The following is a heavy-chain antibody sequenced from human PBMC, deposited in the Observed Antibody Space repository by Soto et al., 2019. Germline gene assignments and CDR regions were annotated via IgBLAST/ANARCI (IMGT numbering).Heavy chain of an antibody. V-gene: IGHV3-23*01. Sequence: PGGSLRLSCAASGFTFSSYAMSWVRQAPGKGLEWVSAISGSEEYYADSVEGRFTISRDNTKNSLYLQMNSLRADDTAMYYCATYHDSDWETYRFRHWGQGTLVTVSS. CDR1: GFTFSSYA. D-gene: IGHD3-16*02. J-gene: IGHJ4*02. CDR2: ISGSEE. CDR3: ATYHDSDWETYRFRH.